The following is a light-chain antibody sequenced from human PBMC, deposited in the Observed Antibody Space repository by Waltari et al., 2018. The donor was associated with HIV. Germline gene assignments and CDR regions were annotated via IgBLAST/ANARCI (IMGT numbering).Light chain of an antibody. Sequence: EVLLTQSPATLSVSPAERATLSCRAGQSVSSNYLAWYQQRPGQAPRLLIYDATNRATGIPDRFSGGGSGTNFTLTITRLEPEDFAVYYCQQYGSSHFTFGPGTKVEI. CDR3: QQYGSSHFT. CDR2: DAT. CDR1: QSVSSNY. V-gene: IGKV3-20*01. J-gene: IGKJ3*01.